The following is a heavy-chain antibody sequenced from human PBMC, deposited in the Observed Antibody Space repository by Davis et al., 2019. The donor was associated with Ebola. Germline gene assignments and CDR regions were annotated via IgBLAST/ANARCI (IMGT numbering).Heavy chain of an antibody. D-gene: IGHD3-10*01. CDR3: TTVWFGELLYHY. CDR2: VRSKANFYET. J-gene: IGHJ4*02. Sequence: GGSLRLSCVASGLTFTDSAIHWVRQAPGKGLEWVGRVRSKANFYETSYGASVRGRFIISRDDSKKMAYLQMNSLKTEDTAVYFCTTVWFGELLYHYWGQGTLVIVSS. CDR1: GLTFTDSA. V-gene: IGHV3-73*01.